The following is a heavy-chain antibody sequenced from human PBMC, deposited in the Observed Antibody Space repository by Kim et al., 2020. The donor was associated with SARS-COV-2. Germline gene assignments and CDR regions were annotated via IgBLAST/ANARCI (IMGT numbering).Heavy chain of an antibody. CDR1: GYSFTSYW. Sequence: GESLKISCKGSGYSFTSYWIGWVRQMPGKGLEWMGIIYPGDSDTRYSPSFQGQVTISADKSISTAYLQWSSLKASDTAMYYCARHGAVPLLWFGEGGWFDPWGQGTLVTVSS. J-gene: IGHJ5*02. D-gene: IGHD3-10*01. CDR2: IYPGDSDT. V-gene: IGHV5-51*01. CDR3: ARHGAVPLLWFGEGGWFDP.